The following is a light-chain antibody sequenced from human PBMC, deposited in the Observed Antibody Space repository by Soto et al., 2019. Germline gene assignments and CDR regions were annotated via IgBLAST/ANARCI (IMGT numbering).Light chain of an antibody. CDR1: QSIKSW. CDR2: AAS. CDR3: QQYSSYSAWT. J-gene: IGKJ1*01. V-gene: IGKV1-5*01. Sequence: DIQMTQSPSTLSASVGDRVTITCRASQSIKSWLAWYQQKPGKAPKLLIYAASSLQSGVPSRFSGSGSGTDSTLTISSLQPEDIATYYCQQYSSYSAWTFGEGTKVDIK.